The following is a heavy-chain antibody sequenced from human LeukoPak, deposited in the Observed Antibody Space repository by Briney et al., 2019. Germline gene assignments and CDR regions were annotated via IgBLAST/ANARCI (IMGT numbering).Heavy chain of an antibody. CDR3: ARGGNYWPQWWFDP. Sequence: SETLSLTCTVSGGSISTYYWSWIRQPPGKGLEWIGYIYYTGSTSYNPSLKSRVTMSLDASKNQFSLELNSVTPADTAVYYCARGGNYWPQWWFDPWGRGTPVSVSS. V-gene: IGHV4-59*01. J-gene: IGHJ5*02. CDR2: IYYTGST. D-gene: IGHD1-26*01. CDR1: GGSISTYY.